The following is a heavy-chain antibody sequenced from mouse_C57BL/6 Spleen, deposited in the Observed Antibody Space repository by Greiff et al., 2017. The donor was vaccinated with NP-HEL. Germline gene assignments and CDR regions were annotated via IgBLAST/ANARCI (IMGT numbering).Heavy chain of an antibody. Sequence: QVQLQQPGAELVKPGASVKLSCKASGYTFTSYWMHWVKQRPGQGLEWIGMFHPNSGSTNYNEKFKSKATLTVDKSSSTAYMQLSSLTSEDSAVYYCARSGYGSSSWYFDVWGTGTTVTVSS. CDR1: GYTFTSYW. CDR2: FHPNSGST. V-gene: IGHV1-64*01. CDR3: ARSGYGSSSWYFDV. D-gene: IGHD1-1*01. J-gene: IGHJ1*03.